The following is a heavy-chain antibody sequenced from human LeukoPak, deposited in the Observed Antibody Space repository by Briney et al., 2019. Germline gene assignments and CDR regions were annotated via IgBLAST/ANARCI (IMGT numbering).Heavy chain of an antibody. CDR1: GFTFSNYG. V-gene: IGHV3-23*01. D-gene: IGHD1-26*01. Sequence: GGSLRLSGAASGFTFSNYGMSWIRQAPGKGLEWVSMITETASTTYYASSVEGRFTISRDNSQYTLYLQMNSLRAEDTAVYYCAKEWSGVSYGRFAYWGQGTLVTVSS. CDR3: AKEWSGVSYGRFAY. J-gene: IGHJ4*02. CDR2: ITETASTT.